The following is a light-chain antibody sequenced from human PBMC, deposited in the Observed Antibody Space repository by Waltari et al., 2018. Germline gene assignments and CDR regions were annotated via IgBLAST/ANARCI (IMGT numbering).Light chain of an antibody. J-gene: IGLJ1*01. Sequence: QSALTQPASVSGSPGQSITLSCTGTSSDVGSYHLVPWYQQFPGKAPKLMIFEVSKRPSGVSNRFSGSKSGNTASLTISGLQTEDEADYYCCSYAGSLTPCVFGTGTRVTV. CDR2: EVS. CDR3: CSYAGSLTPCV. CDR1: SSDVGSYHL. V-gene: IGLV2-23*02.